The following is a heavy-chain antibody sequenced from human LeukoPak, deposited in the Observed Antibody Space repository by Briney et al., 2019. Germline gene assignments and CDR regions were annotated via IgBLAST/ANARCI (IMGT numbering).Heavy chain of an antibody. V-gene: IGHV4-38-2*02. CDR3: ARDLVVVPAATHYYYYYYMDV. D-gene: IGHD2-2*01. CDR2: IFYRGST. CDR1: GYSLSSGFF. J-gene: IGHJ6*03. Sequence: SETLSLTCTVSGYSLSSGFFCDWIRQSPGKGLEWIGSIFYRGSTYYNPSLQSRLTISVDTSKNQFSLRLSSMTAADTAMYYCARDLVVVPAATHYYYYYYMDVWGKGTTVTVSS.